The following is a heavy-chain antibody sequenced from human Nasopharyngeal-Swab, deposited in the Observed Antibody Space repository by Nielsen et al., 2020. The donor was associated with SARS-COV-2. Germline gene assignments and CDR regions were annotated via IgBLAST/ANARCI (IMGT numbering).Heavy chain of an antibody. V-gene: IGHV3-30*03. D-gene: IGHD3/OR15-3a*01. J-gene: IGHJ6*02. Sequence: WIRQPPGKGLEWVAVISYDGSNKYYADSVKGRFTISRDNSKNTLYLQMNSLRAEDTAVYYCAIGLGPYYYYGIDVWGQGTTVTVSS. CDR2: ISYDGSNK. CDR3: AIGLGPYYYYGIDV.